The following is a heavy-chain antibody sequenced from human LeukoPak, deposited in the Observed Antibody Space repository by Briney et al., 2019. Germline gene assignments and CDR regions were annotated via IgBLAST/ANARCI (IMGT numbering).Heavy chain of an antibody. Sequence: GGSLRLSCAASGFTFSSYWMSWVRQAPGKGLEWVSAIYGGHGSFYADSVKGRFTISRDNSMNTLYLQMNRLRAEDTAVYYCARGDYVWGTYPGAFDIWGQGTKVTVSS. CDR1: GFTFSSYW. CDR3: ARGDYVWGTYPGAFDI. D-gene: IGHD3-16*02. CDR2: IYGGHGS. J-gene: IGHJ3*02. V-gene: IGHV3-66*01.